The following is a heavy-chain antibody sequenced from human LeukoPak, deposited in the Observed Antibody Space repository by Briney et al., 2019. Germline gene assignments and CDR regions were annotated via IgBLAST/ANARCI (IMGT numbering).Heavy chain of an antibody. CDR2: ITTSGAAT. D-gene: IGHD5-18*01. Sequence: GGSLRLSCAASGLTFSTYALTWVRQAPGKGLEWVSTITTSGAATYYADSVRGRFTISRANSKNTLYLQMNSLRAEDTAVYYCATFFPDTWGQGTLVTVSS. V-gene: IGHV3-23*01. CDR3: ATFFPDT. CDR1: GLTFSTYA. J-gene: IGHJ4*02.